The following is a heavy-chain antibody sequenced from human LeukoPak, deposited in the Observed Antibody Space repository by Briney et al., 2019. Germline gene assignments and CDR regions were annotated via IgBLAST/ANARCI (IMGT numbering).Heavy chain of an antibody. D-gene: IGHD3-10*01. CDR1: GFTFSSYG. V-gene: IGHV3-33*01. CDR2: IWYDGSNK. J-gene: IGHJ6*04. CDR3: ARDLLWFGGGMDV. Sequence: GGSLRLSCAASGFTFSSYGMNWVRQAPGKGLEWVAVIWYDGSNKYYADSVKGRFTISRDNSKNTLYLQMNSLRAEDTAVYYGARDLLWFGGGMDVWGKGTTVTVSS.